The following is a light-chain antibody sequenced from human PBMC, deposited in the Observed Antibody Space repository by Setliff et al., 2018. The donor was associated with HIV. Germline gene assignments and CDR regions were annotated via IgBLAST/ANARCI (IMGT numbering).Light chain of an antibody. Sequence: SALTQPRSVSGSPGQSVTFSCSGSSSDIGTYNYVSWYQQHPGKAPKLIISDVIRRPSGVPDRFSGSKSGNTASLTISGLQAEDEAEYYCCSYAGSYRYIFGSGTKVTV. CDR2: DVI. CDR3: CSYAGSYRYI. CDR1: SSDIGTYNY. J-gene: IGLJ1*01. V-gene: IGLV2-11*01.